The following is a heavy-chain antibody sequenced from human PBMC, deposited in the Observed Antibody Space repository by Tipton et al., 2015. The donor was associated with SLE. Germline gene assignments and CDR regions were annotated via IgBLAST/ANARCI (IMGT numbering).Heavy chain of an antibody. CDR1: GFTFGDDA. D-gene: IGHD2/OR15-2a*01. V-gene: IGHV3-49*04. Sequence: RSLRLSCITSGFTFGDDAMSWVRQAPGKGLEWVGFIRNKPYGGTTEYAASVKGRFSISRDESKSIAYLQMNSLKIEDTAVYYCARCNGRTCYFDNWGQGTLVTVSS. CDR2: IRNKPYGGTT. J-gene: IGHJ4*02. CDR3: ARCNGRTCYFDN.